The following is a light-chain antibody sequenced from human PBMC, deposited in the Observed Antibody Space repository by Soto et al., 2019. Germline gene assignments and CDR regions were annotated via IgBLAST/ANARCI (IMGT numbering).Light chain of an antibody. CDR1: QSLLHSNGYDY. J-gene: IGKJ4*01. CDR3: MQALQPPGT. CDR2: LGS. V-gene: IGKV2-28*01. Sequence: DIVMTQSPLSLPVTPGEPASISCRSSQSLLHSNGYDYLDWYLQKPGQSPQLLIYLGSNRASGVPDRFSGSGSGTYFTLKISRVEAEDVGVYYCMQALQPPGTFGGGTKVEIK.